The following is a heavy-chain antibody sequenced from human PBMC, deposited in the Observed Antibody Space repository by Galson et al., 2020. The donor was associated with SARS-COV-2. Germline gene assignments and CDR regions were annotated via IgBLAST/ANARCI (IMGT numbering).Heavy chain of an antibody. V-gene: IGHV3-48*03. Sequence: GSLRLSCAASGFTFSISEMNWVRQTPGKGLEWVSYISSSGRTIHYADSVKGRFTISRDNAKSSLSLQMNSLRAEDTAVYYCSRLDAYGPGYWGQGTLVTVSS. CDR1: GFTFSISE. CDR2: ISSSGRTI. D-gene: IGHD2-21*01. J-gene: IGHJ4*02. CDR3: SRLDAYGPGY.